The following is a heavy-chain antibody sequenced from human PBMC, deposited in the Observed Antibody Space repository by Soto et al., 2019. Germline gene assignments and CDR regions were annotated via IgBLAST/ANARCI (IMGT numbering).Heavy chain of an antibody. CDR2: ISSSSSTI. CDR3: ARDKEYYDYIWGSYSHYFDY. Sequence: GSLRLSCAASGFTFSSYSMNWVRQAPGKGLEWVSYISSSSSTIYYADSVKGRFTISRDNAKNSLYLQMNSLRAEDTAVYYCARDKEYYDYIWGSYSHYFDYWGQGTLVTVSS. D-gene: IGHD3-16*01. V-gene: IGHV3-48*01. J-gene: IGHJ4*02. CDR1: GFTFSSYS.